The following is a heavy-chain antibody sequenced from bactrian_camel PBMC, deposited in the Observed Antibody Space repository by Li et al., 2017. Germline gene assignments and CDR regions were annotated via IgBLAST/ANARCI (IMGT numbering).Heavy chain of an antibody. CDR2: IDSGGDTT. CDR1: EFTFSSYW. Sequence: HVQLVESGGGLVQPGGSLRLSCANSEFTFSSYWMYWVRQPPGKGLERVSAIDSGGDTTYYQDSVKGRFTISQDSAKSTVYLQLNNLQPDDTATYYCAEGRGSRGEHCYSLNYWGQGTQVTVS. D-gene: IGHD6*01. CDR3: AEGRGSRGEHCYSLNY. V-gene: IGHV3S1*01. J-gene: IGHJ4*01.